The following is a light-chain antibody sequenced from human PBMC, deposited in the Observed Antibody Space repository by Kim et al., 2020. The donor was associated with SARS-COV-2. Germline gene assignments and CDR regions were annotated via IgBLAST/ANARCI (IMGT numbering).Light chain of an antibody. V-gene: IGKV1-39*01. Sequence: DIQMTQSPSSLSASVGDRVTITCRTTQSISSHLNWYQQKPGRAPKLLISAASTLQGGVPSRFSGSGSETDFTLTISSLQPEDFATYCYQQSYITPFTFGPGTKVDSK. CDR1: QSISSH. J-gene: IGKJ3*01. CDR2: AAS. CDR3: QQSYITPFT.